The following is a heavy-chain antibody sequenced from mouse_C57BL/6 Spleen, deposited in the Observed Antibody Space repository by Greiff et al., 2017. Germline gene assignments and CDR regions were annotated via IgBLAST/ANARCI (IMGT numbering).Heavy chain of an antibody. V-gene: IGHV1-22*01. D-gene: IGHD2-3*01. J-gene: IGHJ4*01. CDR1: GYTFTDYN. CDR2: INPNNGGT. Sequence: EVQGVESGPELVKPGASVKMSCKASGYTFTDYNMHWVKQSHGKSLEWIGYINPNNGGTSYNQKFKGKATLTVNKSSSTAYMELRSLTSEDSAVYYCARWLLRYYAMDYWGQGTSVTVSS. CDR3: ARWLLRYYAMDY.